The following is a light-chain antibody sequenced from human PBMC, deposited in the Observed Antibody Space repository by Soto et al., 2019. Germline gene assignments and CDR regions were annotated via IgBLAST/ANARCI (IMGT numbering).Light chain of an antibody. CDR2: DAS. CDR3: QQYKKLPIT. CDR1: QYISTY. Sequence: DIQMIRSPAYLSESVGDSLTITCRASQYISTYLNWYKQQPGKAPKXXIYDASNLETGVPSRFSGSGAGTDFTFTISSLQPEDIETYYCQQYKKLPITVGQGTRLEIK. J-gene: IGKJ5*01. V-gene: IGKV1-33*01.